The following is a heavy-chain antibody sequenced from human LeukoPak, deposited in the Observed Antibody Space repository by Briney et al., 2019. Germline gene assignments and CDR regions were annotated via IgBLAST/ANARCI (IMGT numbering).Heavy chain of an antibody. J-gene: IGHJ4*02. CDR2: IIPIFGTA. CDR3: ARDHSSDYGDYRGFDY. D-gene: IGHD4-17*01. V-gene: IGHV1-69*13. Sequence: ASVKVSCRASGGTFSSYAISWVRQAPGQGLEWMGGIIPIFGTANYAQKFQGRVTITADESTSTAYMELSSLRSEDTAVYYCARDHSSDYGDYRGFDYWGQGTLVTVSS. CDR1: GGTFSSYA.